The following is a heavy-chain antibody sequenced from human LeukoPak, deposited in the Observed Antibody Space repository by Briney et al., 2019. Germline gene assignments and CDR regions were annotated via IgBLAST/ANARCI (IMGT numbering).Heavy chain of an antibody. CDR1: GYTFTSYG. Sequence: GASVKVSCKASGYTFTSYGISWVRQAPGQGLEWMGWISAYNGNTNYAQKLQGRVTMTTDTSTSTAYMELRSLRSDDTAVYYCARDQKPGWRAYYYYYGMDVWGQGTTVTVSS. CDR3: ARDQKPGWRAYYYYYGMDV. V-gene: IGHV1-18*01. J-gene: IGHJ6*02. D-gene: IGHD3-3*01. CDR2: ISAYNGNT.